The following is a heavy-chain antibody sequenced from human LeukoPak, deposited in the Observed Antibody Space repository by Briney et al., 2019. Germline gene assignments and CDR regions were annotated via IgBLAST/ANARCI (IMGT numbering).Heavy chain of an antibody. CDR3: ARIYSSSSNFDY. D-gene: IGHD6-6*01. V-gene: IGHV4-4*09. J-gene: IGHJ4*02. CDR1: GGSISSYY. CDR2: IYTSGST. Sequence: SETLSLTCTVSGGSISSYYWSWIRQPPGKGLEWIRYIYTSGSTNYNPSLKSRVTISVDTSKNQFSLKLSSVTAADTAVYYCARIYSSSSNFDYWGQGTLVTVSS.